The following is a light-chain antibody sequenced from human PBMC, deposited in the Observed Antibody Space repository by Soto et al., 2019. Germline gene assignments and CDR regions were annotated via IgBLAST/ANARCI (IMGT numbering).Light chain of an antibody. CDR2: DTS. CDR3: LLPYSDAWV. V-gene: IGLV7-46*01. CDR1: TGTVTSGHY. J-gene: IGLJ3*02. Sequence: QAVVTQETSMSVSPGGTVTLTCGSSTGTVTSGHYPYWFQQKPGQAPRSLIYDTSNKQSWTPARFSGSLLGGKAALTLSGAQPEDEADYYCLLPYSDAWVFGGGTKVTVL.